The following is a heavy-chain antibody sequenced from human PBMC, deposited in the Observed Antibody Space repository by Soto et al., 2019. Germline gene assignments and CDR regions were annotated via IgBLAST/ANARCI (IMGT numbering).Heavy chain of an antibody. J-gene: IGHJ4*02. Sequence: GGSLRLSCAASGFTFSSYAMSWVRQAPGKGLEWVSAISGSGGSTYYADSVKGRFTISRDNSKNTLYLRMNSLRAEDTAVYYCAKAPSQYSSGWPAIDYWGQGTLVTVSS. CDR3: AKAPSQYSSGWPAIDY. D-gene: IGHD6-19*01. CDR2: ISGSGGST. CDR1: GFTFSSYA. V-gene: IGHV3-23*01.